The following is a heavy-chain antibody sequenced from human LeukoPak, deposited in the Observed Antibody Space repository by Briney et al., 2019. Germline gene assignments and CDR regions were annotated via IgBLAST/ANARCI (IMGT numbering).Heavy chain of an antibody. CDR3: AKSNGYGLIDI. V-gene: IGHV3-23*01. J-gene: IGHJ3*02. Sequence: GGSLRLSCAASRFTFSSYGMSWVRQAPGKGLEWVSAISGSGGSTYYADSVSGRFTISRDNSKNTLFLQMSSLRAEDTAVYYCAKSNGYGLIDIWGQGTMVTVSS. CDR2: ISGSGGST. CDR1: RFTFSSYG. D-gene: IGHD3-22*01.